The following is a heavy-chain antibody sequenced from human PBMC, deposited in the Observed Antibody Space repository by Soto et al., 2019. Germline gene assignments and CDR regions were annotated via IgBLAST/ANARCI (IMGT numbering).Heavy chain of an antibody. D-gene: IGHD6-19*01. CDR3: AGSVVRGWYSVDAFDI. Sequence: SETLSLTCTVSGGSISSSSYYWGWIRQPPGKGLEWIGSIYYSGSTYYNPSLKSRVTISVDTSKNQLSLKLSSVTAADTAVYYCAGSVVRGWYSVDAFDIWGQGTMVTVSS. CDR2: IYYSGST. CDR1: GGSISSSSYY. V-gene: IGHV4-39*01. J-gene: IGHJ3*02.